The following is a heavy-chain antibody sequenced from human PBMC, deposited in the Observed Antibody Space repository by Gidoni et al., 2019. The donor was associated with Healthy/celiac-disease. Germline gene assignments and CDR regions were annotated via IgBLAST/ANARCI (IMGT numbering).Heavy chain of an antibody. V-gene: IGHV4-34*01. J-gene: IGHJ4*02. CDR1: GGSFSGYY. CDR3: ARGPTSNDSGYVGGGDY. Sequence: QVQLQQWGAGLLKPSETLSLTCAVYGGSFSGYYWSWIRQPPGKGLEWIGEINHSGSTNYNPSLKSRVTISVDTSKNQFSLKLSSVTAADTAVYYCARGPTSNDSGYVGGGDYWGQGTLVTVSS. D-gene: IGHD5-12*01. CDR2: INHSGST.